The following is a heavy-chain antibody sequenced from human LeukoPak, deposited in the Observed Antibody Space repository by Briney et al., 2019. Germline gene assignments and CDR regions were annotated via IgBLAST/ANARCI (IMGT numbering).Heavy chain of an antibody. CDR2: ISGSGGST. J-gene: IGHJ4*02. CDR1: GFTFSGYT. D-gene: IGHD6-19*01. CDR3: AKRDSSGSLPRLFDY. V-gene: IGHV3-23*01. Sequence: GGSLRLSCAASGFTFSGYTMSWVRQAPGKGLEWVSAISGSGGSTSSADSVKGRFTISRDNSKNTLYLQMNSLRAEDTAVYYCAKRDSSGSLPRLFDYWGPGTLVTVSS.